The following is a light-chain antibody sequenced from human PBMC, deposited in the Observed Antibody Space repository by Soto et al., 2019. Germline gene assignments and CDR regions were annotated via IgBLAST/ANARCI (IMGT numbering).Light chain of an antibody. CDR2: GAS. Sequence: EIVLTQSPGTLSLSPGERATLSCRASQSVSNNYLAWYQQKPGQAPRLLIYGASNGATGIPDRFSGSGSATDFTITISRLEPEDVAVYYCQQYGSSGTFGQGTKVEIK. CDR1: QSVSNNY. V-gene: IGKV3-20*01. J-gene: IGKJ1*01. CDR3: QQYGSSGT.